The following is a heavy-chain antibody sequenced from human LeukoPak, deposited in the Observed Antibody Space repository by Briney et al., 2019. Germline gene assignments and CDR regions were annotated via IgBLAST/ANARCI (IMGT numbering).Heavy chain of an antibody. Sequence: PGGSLRLSCAASGFTFSSYSMNWVRQAPGKGLEWVSSISSSSSYIYYADSVKGRFTISRDDARNSLYLQMNSLRAEDTAVYYWARTPTVTSTLNFAYWGQGTLVTVSS. D-gene: IGHD4-11*01. CDR2: ISSSSSYI. V-gene: IGHV3-21*01. CDR3: ARTPTVTSTLNFAY. CDR1: GFTFSSYS. J-gene: IGHJ4*02.